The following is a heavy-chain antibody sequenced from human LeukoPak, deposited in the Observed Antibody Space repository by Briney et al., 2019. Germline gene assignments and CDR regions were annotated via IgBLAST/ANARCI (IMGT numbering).Heavy chain of an antibody. Sequence: SETLSLTCTVSGGSISSSSYYWGWIRQPPGKGLEWIGSIYYSGSTYYNPSLKSRVTISVDTSKNQFSLKLSSVTAADTPVYYCARDTIGQSNWFDPWGQGTLVTVSS. J-gene: IGHJ5*02. CDR3: ARDTIGQSNWFDP. CDR2: IYYSGST. V-gene: IGHV4-39*07. CDR1: GGSISSSSYY. D-gene: IGHD3-3*01.